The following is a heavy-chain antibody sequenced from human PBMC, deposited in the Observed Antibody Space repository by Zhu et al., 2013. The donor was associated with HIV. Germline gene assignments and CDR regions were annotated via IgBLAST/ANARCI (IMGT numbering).Heavy chain of an antibody. D-gene: IGHD3-16*01. CDR1: GYTFTSYY. CDR3: ARGDGNYHYSNYMDV. V-gene: IGHV1-46*01. J-gene: IGHJ6*03. CDR2: INPNTGGT. Sequence: QSGAEVRKPGTSVKVSCRASGYTFTSYYLHWVRQAPGQGLEWMGEINPNTGGTTYAQRFRDRVSMTADTSTSSVYMEVRRLRLDDTAVYFCARGDGNYHYSNYMDVWGQGTTVTVSS.